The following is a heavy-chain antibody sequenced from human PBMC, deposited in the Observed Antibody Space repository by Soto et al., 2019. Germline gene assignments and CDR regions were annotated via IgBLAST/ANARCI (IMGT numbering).Heavy chain of an antibody. CDR2: IVPKYGTA. D-gene: IGHD2-2*01. CDR3: ARAMLSSLVVETPHLFES. CDR1: GGIFSDYA. J-gene: IGHJ5*01. V-gene: IGHV1-69*12. Sequence: QVQLVQSGGEVRKPGTSVKVSCRASGGIFSDYAISWVRQAPGQGLEWVGGIVPKYGTAKYARKFEDRVTLTADELSSTVYMEMNGLRSEDTALSYCARAMLSSLVVETPHLFESWGQGTRLTVSS.